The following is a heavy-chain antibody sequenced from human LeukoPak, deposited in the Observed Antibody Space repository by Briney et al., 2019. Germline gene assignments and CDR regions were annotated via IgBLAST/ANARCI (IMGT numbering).Heavy chain of an antibody. Sequence: GGSLRLPCVASGFTFSDYDMTWLRQAPGKGLEYVSSIGSGGYTFYAGSVKGRFSISRDNSKSALYLQMNSLRADDTAVYFCAKKLPPASFYFDFWGQGSLVTVSS. CDR1: GFTFSDYD. J-gene: IGHJ4*02. D-gene: IGHD3-16*02. CDR3: AKKLPPASFYFDF. V-gene: IGHV3-23*01. CDR2: IGSGGYT.